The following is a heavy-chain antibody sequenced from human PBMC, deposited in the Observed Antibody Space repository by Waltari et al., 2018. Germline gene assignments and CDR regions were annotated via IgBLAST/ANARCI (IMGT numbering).Heavy chain of an antibody. Sequence: EVQLLESGGGLVLPGGSLRLSCSASGFTFSSYAMGWVRQAPGKGLEWVSAISVGGGSTNYADSVKGRFTISRDISKNTLYLQMNNLRVEDTAVYYCVRGGWLDSWGQGTLVIVSS. J-gene: IGHJ4*02. V-gene: IGHV3-23*01. CDR1: GFTFSSYA. CDR3: VRGGWLDS. D-gene: IGHD2-15*01. CDR2: ISVGGGST.